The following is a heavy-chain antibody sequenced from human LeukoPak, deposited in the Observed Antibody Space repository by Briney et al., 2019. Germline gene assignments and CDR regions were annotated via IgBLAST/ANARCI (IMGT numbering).Heavy chain of an antibody. CDR3: ARGGYKFTF. J-gene: IGHJ4*02. V-gene: IGHV4-59*01. CDR2: IYSTGST. CDR1: GGSISSFY. Sequence: SETLSLTCTVSGGSISSFYWSWIRQPRGKGLEWIGYIYSTGSTNYNPSLKSRVTISVDTSKNQFSLKLSSVTAADTAVYYCARGGYKFTFWGQGTLVTVSS. D-gene: IGHD5-24*01.